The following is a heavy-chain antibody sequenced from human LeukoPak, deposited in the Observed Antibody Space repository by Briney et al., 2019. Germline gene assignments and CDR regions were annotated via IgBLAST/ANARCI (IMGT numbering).Heavy chain of an antibody. D-gene: IGHD3-22*01. J-gene: IGHJ5*02. CDR1: GFRFNRYW. CDR3: ARVLSGSWDWFDP. CDR2: INPDGSTT. V-gene: IGHV3-74*01. Sequence: QPGGSLRLSCAASGFRFNRYWIHWVRQAPGKGLEWVSRINPDGSTTTYADSVKGRFTISRDNAENTVYLQMNSLRAEDTAVYYCARVLSGSWDWFDPWGQGTLVTVSS.